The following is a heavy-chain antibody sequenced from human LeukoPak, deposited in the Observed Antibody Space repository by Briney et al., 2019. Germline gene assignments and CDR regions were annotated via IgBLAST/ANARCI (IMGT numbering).Heavy chain of an antibody. CDR1: GFTLSSYA. V-gene: IGHV3-23*01. Sequence: GGSLRLSCAASGFTLSSYAMSWVRQGPGKGLEWVSAISISGNTYHADSVRGRFTISRDSSNNILYLQMNSLRAEDAAVYYCAKAPVTSCSGTYCYPFDYWGQGTLVTVSS. D-gene: IGHD2-15*01. J-gene: IGHJ4*02. CDR3: AKAPVTSCSGTYCYPFDY. CDR2: ISISGNT.